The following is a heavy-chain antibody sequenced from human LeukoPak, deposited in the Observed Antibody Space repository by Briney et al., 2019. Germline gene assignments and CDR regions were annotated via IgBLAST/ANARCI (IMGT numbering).Heavy chain of an antibody. CDR2: IYYSGST. D-gene: IGHD2-15*01. V-gene: IGHV4-59*01. CDR3: ARQCSGDSCYVDY. CDR1: GGYISSSY. Sequence: PSETLSLTCTVSGGYISSSYWSWIRQPPGKGLEWIGYIYYSGSTNYNPSLKSRVTISLDTSKNQFSLKLSSVTAADAAVYYCARQCSGDSCYVDYWGQGTLVTVSS. J-gene: IGHJ4*02.